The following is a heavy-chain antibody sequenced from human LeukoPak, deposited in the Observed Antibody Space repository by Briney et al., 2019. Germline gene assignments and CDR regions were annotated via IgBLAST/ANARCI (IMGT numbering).Heavy chain of an antibody. CDR2: INGDGSTT. V-gene: IGHV3-74*01. D-gene: IGHD2-2*01. CDR3: ARDGGGLVVVPAGYGMDV. J-gene: IGHJ6*02. Sequence: GALRLSCAASGFTFSNYWMHWVRQAPGKGLVWVSRINGDGSTTNYADSVKGRFTISRDNAKNTLFLQMNSLRAEDTAVYYCARDGGGLVVVPAGYGMDVWGQGTTVTVSS. CDR1: GFTFSNYW.